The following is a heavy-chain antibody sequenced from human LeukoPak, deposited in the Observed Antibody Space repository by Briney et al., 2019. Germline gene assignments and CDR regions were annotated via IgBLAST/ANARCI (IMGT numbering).Heavy chain of an antibody. CDR1: GFTFSSYA. J-gene: IGHJ3*02. V-gene: IGHV3-30-3*01. D-gene: IGHD6-13*01. CDR3: AKDISSWYYYAFDI. CDR2: ISYDGSNK. Sequence: GGSPRLSCAASGFTFSSYAMHWVRQAPGKGLEWVAVISYDGSNKYYADSVKGRFTISRDNSKNTLYLQMNSLRAEDTAVYYCAKDISSWYYYAFDIWGQGTMVTVSS.